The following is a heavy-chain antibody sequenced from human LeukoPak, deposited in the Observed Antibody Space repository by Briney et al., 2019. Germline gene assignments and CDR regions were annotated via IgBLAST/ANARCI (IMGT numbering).Heavy chain of an antibody. J-gene: IGHJ4*02. V-gene: IGHV5-51*01. CDR2: IYPGDSDT. CDR3: ARHIGIAAAGIEV. Sequence: GESLKISCKGSGYSFTSYWIGWVRQMPGKGLEWMGIIYPGDSDTKYSPSFQGQVTISADKSISTAYLQWSSLKASDTAMYYCARHIGIAAAGIEVWGQGTLVTVSS. CDR1: GYSFTSYW. D-gene: IGHD6-13*01.